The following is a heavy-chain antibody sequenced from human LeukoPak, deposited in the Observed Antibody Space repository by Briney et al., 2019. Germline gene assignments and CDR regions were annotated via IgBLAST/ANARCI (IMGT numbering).Heavy chain of an antibody. D-gene: IGHD4-17*01. CDR3: GRDPNGDYVGAFDF. V-gene: IGHV3-23*01. J-gene: IGHJ3*01. CDR1: GFTFSNYA. CDR2: VRGSGDGT. Sequence: GGSLRLSCAASGFTFSNYAMTWVRQAPGKGLEWVSSVRGSGDGTSYGDAVKGRFTMSRDNPKNTLYLQMNSLRAEDTAIYYCGRDPNGDYVGAFDFWGLGTLVTVSS.